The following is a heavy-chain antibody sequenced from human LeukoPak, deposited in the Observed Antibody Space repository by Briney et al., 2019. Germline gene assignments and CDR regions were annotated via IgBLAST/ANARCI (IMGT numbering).Heavy chain of an antibody. D-gene: IGHD4-17*01. CDR2: INHSGST. CDR3: ARERTTVTTPTDAFDI. V-gene: IGHV4-34*01. CDR1: GGSISSYY. J-gene: IGHJ3*02. Sequence: PSETLSLTCTVSGGSISSYYWSWIRQPPGEGMEWIGEINHSGSTNYNPSLKSRVTISVDTSKNQFSLKLSSVIAADTAVYYCARERTTVTTPTDAFDIWGQGTMVTVSS.